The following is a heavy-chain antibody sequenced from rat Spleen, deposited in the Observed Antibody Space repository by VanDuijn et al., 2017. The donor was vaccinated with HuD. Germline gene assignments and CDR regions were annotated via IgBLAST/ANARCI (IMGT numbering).Heavy chain of an antibody. CDR2: ISYDGRNA. Sequence: EVQLVESDGGLVQPGRSLKLSCAASGFTFSDYYMAWVRQAPTKGLEWVATISYDGRNAYYRDSVKGRFTISRDNAHITLSLQMDSLRSDDTATYYCTRVALYYYVMDAWGQGASVTVSS. CDR1: GFTFSDYY. V-gene: IGHV5-29*01. D-gene: IGHD3-5*01. CDR3: TRVALYYYVMDA. J-gene: IGHJ4*01.